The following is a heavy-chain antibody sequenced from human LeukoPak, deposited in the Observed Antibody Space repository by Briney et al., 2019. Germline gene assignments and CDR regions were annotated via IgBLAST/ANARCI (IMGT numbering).Heavy chain of an antibody. CDR3: ARGGVVYPDSFDI. CDR1: GFTVSSSY. D-gene: IGHD2-15*01. V-gene: IGHV3-66*01. Sequence: GGSLRLSCAASGFTVSSSYMNWVRQAPGKGLEWVSLIFSGGGTYYADSVEGRFTISRDNSKNTLFLQMNSLRAEDTAVYYCARGGVVYPDSFDIWGRGTMVTVSS. CDR2: IFSGGGT. J-gene: IGHJ3*02.